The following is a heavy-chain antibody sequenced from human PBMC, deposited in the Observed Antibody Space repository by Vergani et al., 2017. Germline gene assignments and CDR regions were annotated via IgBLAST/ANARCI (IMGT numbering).Heavy chain of an antibody. V-gene: IGHV3-30*02. D-gene: IGHD6-19*01. CDR2: IRSDESRR. CDR3: ARTYSSGWFFDY. CDR1: GFTFNSYG. Sequence: QVQLVESGGGVVQPGGSLRLSCAASGFTFNSYGMHWVRQAPGKGLEWVASIRSDESRRYYGDSMEGPFTISRDNSKNTLYLQMKSLRPEDTAVYYCARTYSSGWFFDYWGQGTLVTVSS. J-gene: IGHJ4*02.